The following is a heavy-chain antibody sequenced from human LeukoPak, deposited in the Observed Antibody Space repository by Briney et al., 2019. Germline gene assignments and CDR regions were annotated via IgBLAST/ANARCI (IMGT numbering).Heavy chain of an antibody. J-gene: IGHJ4*02. CDR2: IYHSGST. Sequence: PSETLSLTCTVSGYSISSGYYWGWIRQPPGKGLEWIGSIYHSGSTYYNPSLKSRVTISVDTSKNQFSLKLSSVTAADTAVYYCARQLAYCGGDCYYDYWGQGTLVTVSS. D-gene: IGHD2-21*02. CDR1: GYSISSGYY. CDR3: ARQLAYCGGDCYYDY. V-gene: IGHV4-38-2*02.